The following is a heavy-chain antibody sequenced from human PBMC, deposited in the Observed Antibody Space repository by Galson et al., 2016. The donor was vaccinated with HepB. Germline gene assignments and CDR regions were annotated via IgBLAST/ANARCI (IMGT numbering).Heavy chain of an antibody. D-gene: IGHD2-2*02. CDR2: ISHDGIKK. J-gene: IGHJ6*02. Sequence: SLRLSCAASGFTFSKYALHWVRQAPGKGLAWLAVISHDGIKKYSKDSAKGRFTVTRDSSKNTLFLLMNSLRPEDTAVYYCAKDLQVPAAIEGMDVWGQGTTVTVSS. CDR1: GFTFSKYA. CDR3: AKDLQVPAAIEGMDV. V-gene: IGHV3-30*18.